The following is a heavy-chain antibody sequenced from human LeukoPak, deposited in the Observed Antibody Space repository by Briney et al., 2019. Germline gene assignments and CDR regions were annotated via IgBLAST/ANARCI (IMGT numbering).Heavy chain of an antibody. V-gene: IGHV3-30*04. CDR2: ISYVGSNK. CDR1: GFTFSSYA. Sequence: GGSLRLSCAASGFTFSSYAMHWVRQAPGKGLEWVAVISYVGSNKYYADSVKGRFTISRDNSKNTLYLQMNSLRAEDTAVYYCARDLSPVAGHSDYWGQGTLVTVSS. J-gene: IGHJ4*02. CDR3: ARDLSPVAGHSDY. D-gene: IGHD6-19*01.